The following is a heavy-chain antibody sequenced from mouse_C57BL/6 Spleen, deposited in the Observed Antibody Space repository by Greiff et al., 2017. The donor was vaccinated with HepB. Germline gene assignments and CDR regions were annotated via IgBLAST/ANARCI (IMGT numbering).Heavy chain of an antibody. V-gene: IGHV5-17*01. CDR1: GFTFSDYG. CDR2: ISSGSSTI. CDR3: ARSLDGYYWYFDV. Sequence: DVKLVESGGGLVKPGGSLKLSCAASGFTFSDYGMHWVRQAPEKGLEWVAYISSGSSTIYYADTVQGRFTISRDNAKNTLFLQMTSLRSEDTAMYYCARSLDGYYWYFDVWGTGTTVTVSS. D-gene: IGHD2-3*01. J-gene: IGHJ1*03.